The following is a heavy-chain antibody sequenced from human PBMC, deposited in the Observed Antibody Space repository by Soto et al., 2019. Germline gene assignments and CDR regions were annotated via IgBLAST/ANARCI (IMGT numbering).Heavy chain of an antibody. J-gene: IGHJ6*02. CDR3: ARTDYFYGSGSYYNKGPHYSYYGMDV. V-gene: IGHV1-69*13. CDR1: GVTFSSYA. CDR2: TIPIFGTA. D-gene: IGHD3-10*01. Sequence: SLMVPCKDSGVTFSSYAISWVRQVPGQGLEWMGGTIPIFGTANYAQKFQGRVTITADESTSTAYMELSSLRSEDTAVYYCARTDYFYGSGSYYNKGPHYSYYGMDVWGQGTTVTVSS.